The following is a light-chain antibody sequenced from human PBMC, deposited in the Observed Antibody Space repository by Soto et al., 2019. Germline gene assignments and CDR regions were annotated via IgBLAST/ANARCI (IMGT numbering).Light chain of an antibody. CDR1: SVYSNYN. V-gene: IGLV9-49*01. J-gene: IGLJ1*01. Sequence: QSVLTQPPSASASLGASVTLTCTLSSVYSNYNVDWYQQRPGKGPRFVMRVGTGGIVGAKGEGIPDRFSVLGSGLNRFLTIKNIQEEDEADYHCGADHNSGNNVVYVFGPGTQLTVL. CDR3: GADHNSGNNVVYV. CDR2: VGTGGIVG.